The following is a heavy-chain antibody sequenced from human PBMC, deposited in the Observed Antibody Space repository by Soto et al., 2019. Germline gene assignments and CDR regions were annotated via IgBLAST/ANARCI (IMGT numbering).Heavy chain of an antibody. CDR3: ARHPGRPYYYYGMDV. Sequence: QVQLVQSGAEVKKPGSSVKVSCKASGGTFSTYAISWVRQAPGQGLEWMGGIIPIFGTADYAQKFQGRVTITADESTSSAYMELSSLRSQDTAVYYCARHPGRPYYYYGMDVWGQGTTVTVSS. D-gene: IGHD2-15*01. J-gene: IGHJ6*02. V-gene: IGHV1-69*12. CDR2: IIPIFGTA. CDR1: GGTFSTYA.